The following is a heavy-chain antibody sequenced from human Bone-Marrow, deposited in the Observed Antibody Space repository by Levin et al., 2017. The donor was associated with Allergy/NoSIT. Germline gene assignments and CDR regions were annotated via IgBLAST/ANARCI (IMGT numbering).Heavy chain of an antibody. D-gene: IGHD6-13*01. CDR1: GYTFTSYG. CDR2: ISAYNGNT. J-gene: IGHJ5*02. CDR3: AREIRYSSSWYSWFDP. Sequence: ASVKVSCKASGYTFTSYGISWVRQAPGQGLEWMGWISAYNGNTNYAQKLQGRVTMTTDTSTSTAYMELRSLRSDDTAVYYCAREIRYSSSWYSWFDPWGQGTLVTVSS. V-gene: IGHV1-18*01.